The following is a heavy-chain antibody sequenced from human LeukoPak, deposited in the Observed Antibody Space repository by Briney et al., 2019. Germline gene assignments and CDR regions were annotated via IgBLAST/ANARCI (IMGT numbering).Heavy chain of an antibody. Sequence: GASVKVSCKASGYTFTGYYMHWVRQAPGQGLEWMGWINPNSGGTNYAQKFQGRVTMTRDTSISTAYMELSRLRSDDTAVYYCARDPDYGDYQMRADYYYGMDVWGQGTTVTVSS. CDR2: INPNSGGT. CDR3: ARDPDYGDYQMRADYYYGMDV. D-gene: IGHD4-17*01. V-gene: IGHV1-2*02. CDR1: GYTFTGYY. J-gene: IGHJ6*02.